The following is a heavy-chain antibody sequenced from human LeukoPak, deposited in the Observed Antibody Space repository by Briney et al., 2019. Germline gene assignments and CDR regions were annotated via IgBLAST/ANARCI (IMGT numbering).Heavy chain of an antibody. CDR1: GFTFSSYS. CDR3: ANDRDPLVDNEYYYYYGMDV. J-gene: IGHJ6*04. V-gene: IGHV3-21*01. CDR2: ISSSSSYI. D-gene: IGHD5-12*01. Sequence: PGGSLRLSCAASGFTFSSYSMNWVRQAPGKGLEWVSSISSSSSYIYYADSVKGRFTISRDNAKNSLYLQMNSLRAEDAAVYYCANDRDPLVDNEYYYYYGMDVWGKGTTATVSS.